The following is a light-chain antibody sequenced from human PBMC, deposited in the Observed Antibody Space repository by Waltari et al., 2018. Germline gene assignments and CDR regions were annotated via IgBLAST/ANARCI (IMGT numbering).Light chain of an antibody. Sequence: EVLMTQSPPTLSVSPGERATLSCRASQSIARNLAWYQQKPGQAPRLLIYGASTRATDVPDRFIGSGSGTEFTLTISSLQSEDFAVYYCQQYNNWRTFGQGTKLEIK. J-gene: IGKJ2*01. CDR3: QQYNNWRT. CDR2: GAS. V-gene: IGKV3-15*01. CDR1: QSIARN.